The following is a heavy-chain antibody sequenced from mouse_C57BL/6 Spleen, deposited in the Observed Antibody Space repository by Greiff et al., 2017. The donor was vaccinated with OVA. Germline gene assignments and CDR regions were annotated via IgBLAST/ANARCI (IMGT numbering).Heavy chain of an antibody. CDR3: ASYPGYDYGVYAMDY. Sequence: QVQLQQPGTELVKPGASVKLSCKASGYTFTSYWMHWVKQRPGQGLEWIGNINPSNGGTNYNEKFKSKATLTADKSSSTAYMQLSSLTSEDSADYDCASYPGYDYGVYAMDYWGKGTSVTVSS. D-gene: IGHD2-4*01. J-gene: IGHJ4*01. CDR2: INPSNGGT. CDR1: GYTFTSYW. V-gene: IGHV1-53*01.